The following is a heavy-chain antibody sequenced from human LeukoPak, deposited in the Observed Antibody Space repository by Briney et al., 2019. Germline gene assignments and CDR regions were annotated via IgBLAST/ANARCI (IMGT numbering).Heavy chain of an antibody. D-gene: IGHD6-19*01. CDR1: GYTFTGYY. CDR2: INPNSGGT. V-gene: IGHV1-2*04. Sequence: ASVKVSCKASGYTFTGYYMHWVRQAPAQGLAWMGWINPNSGGTNYAQKFQGWVTMTRDTSISTAYMELSRLRSDDTAVYYCARGVAVAARYYFDYWGQGTLVTVSS. CDR3: ARGVAVAARYYFDY. J-gene: IGHJ4*02.